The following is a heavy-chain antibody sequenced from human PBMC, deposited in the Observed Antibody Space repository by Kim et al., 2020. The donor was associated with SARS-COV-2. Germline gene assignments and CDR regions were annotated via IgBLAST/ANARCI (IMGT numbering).Heavy chain of an antibody. CDR1: GFTFSSYS. D-gene: IGHD6-13*01. J-gene: IGHJ5*02. V-gene: IGHV3-21*01. Sequence: GGSLRLSCAASGFTFSSYSMNWVRQAPGKGLEWVSSISSSSSYIYYADSVKGRFTISRDNAKNSLYLQMNSLRAEDTAVYYCASDSSSWRGNWFDPWGQGTLVTVSS. CDR2: ISSSSSYI. CDR3: ASDSSSWRGNWFDP.